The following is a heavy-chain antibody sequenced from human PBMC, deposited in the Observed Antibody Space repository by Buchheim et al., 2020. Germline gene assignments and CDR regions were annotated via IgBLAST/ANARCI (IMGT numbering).Heavy chain of an antibody. J-gene: IGHJ4*02. V-gene: IGHV3-48*03. CDR1: GFTFSSYE. Sequence: EVQLVESGGGLVQPGGSLRLSCAASGFTFSSYEMNWVRQAPGKGLEWGSYISSSGSTIYYADSVKGRFTISRDNAKNSLYLQMNSLRAEDTAVYYCARDSYYYDSSGLIDYWGQGTL. D-gene: IGHD3-22*01. CDR2: ISSSGSTI. CDR3: ARDSYYYDSSGLIDY.